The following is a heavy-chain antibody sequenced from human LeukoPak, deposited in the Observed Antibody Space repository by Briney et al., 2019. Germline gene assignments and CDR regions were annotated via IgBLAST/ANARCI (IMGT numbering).Heavy chain of an antibody. D-gene: IGHD6-19*01. J-gene: IGHJ4*02. V-gene: IGHV3-23*01. CDR3: AKDPPSSGWPNSFDY. CDR1: GFSLSSFA. Sequence: PGGPLRHSCAASGFSLSSFAMSEVRQPPGKGLEWVSAIGSFGTITYYADSVKGRFTISRDNSKNTLYLQMNSLRAEDTAIYYCAKDPPSSGWPNSFDYWGQGTLVTVSS. CDR2: IGSFGTIT.